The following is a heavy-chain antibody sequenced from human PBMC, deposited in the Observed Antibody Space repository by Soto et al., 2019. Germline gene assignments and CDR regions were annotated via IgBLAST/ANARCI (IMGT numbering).Heavy chain of an antibody. D-gene: IGHD3-10*02. J-gene: IGHJ6*02. Sequence: QVQLQESGPGLVKPSGTLSLTCAVSGGSISSSNWWSWVRQPPGKGLEWIGEIYHSGSTNYNPSLKSRVTIPVGKSKNQFSLKLSSVTAADTAVYYCASVRGGYYYAMDVWGQGTTVTASS. CDR3: ASVRGGYYYAMDV. V-gene: IGHV4-4*02. CDR1: GGSISSSNW. CDR2: IYHSGST.